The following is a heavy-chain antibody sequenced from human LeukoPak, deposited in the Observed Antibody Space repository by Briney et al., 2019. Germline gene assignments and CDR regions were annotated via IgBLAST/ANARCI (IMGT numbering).Heavy chain of an antibody. CDR2: INHSGGT. V-gene: IGHV4-34*01. CDR1: GDSFSGYY. D-gene: IGHD3-10*01. CDR3: ARGRSELLWFGELFASFDY. J-gene: IGHJ4*02. Sequence: SETLSLTCAVYGDSFSGYYWSWIRQPPGKGLEWIWEINHSGGTKYNPSLKSRVTISVDTTKNQFPRKLSSVTAADTAVYYCARGRSELLWFGELFASFDYWGQGTLVTVSS.